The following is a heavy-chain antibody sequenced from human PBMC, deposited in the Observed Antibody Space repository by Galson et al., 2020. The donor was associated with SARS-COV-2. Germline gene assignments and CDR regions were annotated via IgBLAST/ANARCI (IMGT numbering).Heavy chain of an antibody. Sequence: NSAGSLRLSCPASGSPLSTHSTNWVRLAPGKGLEWVSSISPISSYTYHVDSVKGPFSIPRDNPRNSLYLQMNSLRAEDTAVYYCARDEGIRGYNYGRLYYGRDVWGQGTTVTVSS. CDR1: GSPLSTHS. CDR3: ARDEGIRGYNYGRLYYGRDV. J-gene: IGHJ6*02. V-gene: IGHV3-21*01. D-gene: IGHD5-18*01. CDR2: ISPISSYT.